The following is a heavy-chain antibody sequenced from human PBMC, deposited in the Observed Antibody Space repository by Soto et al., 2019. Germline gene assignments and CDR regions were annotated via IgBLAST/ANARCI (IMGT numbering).Heavy chain of an antibody. CDR1: GYTFTTFG. Sequence: ASVKVSCKASGYTFTTFGITWVRQAPGQGLEWMGWISAYNGSTNYAQKLQGRVTMTTDTSTSTAYMELRSLRSDDTAVYYCARGFSHNSDTLYYYYGLDVWGQGTTATVSS. CDR2: ISAYNGST. CDR3: ARGFSHNSDTLYYYYGLDV. V-gene: IGHV1-18*01. J-gene: IGHJ6*02. D-gene: IGHD1-1*01.